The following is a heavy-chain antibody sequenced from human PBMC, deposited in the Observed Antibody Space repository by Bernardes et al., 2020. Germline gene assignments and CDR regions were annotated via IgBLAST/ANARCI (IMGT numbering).Heavy chain of an antibody. D-gene: IGHD6-6*01. CDR3: ARAARHAFDI. Sequence: SETLSLTCTVSGGSISSYYWSWIRQPPGKGLEWIGDLYYSGSTKYNPSLMSRITISADTSKNQFSLKLRSVTSADTAVYYCARAARHAFDIWGQGTMVTVSS. J-gene: IGHJ3*02. CDR1: GGSISSYY. CDR2: LYYSGST. V-gene: IGHV4-59*01.